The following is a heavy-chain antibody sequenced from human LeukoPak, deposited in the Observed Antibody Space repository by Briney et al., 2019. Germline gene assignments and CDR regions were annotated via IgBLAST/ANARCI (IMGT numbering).Heavy chain of an antibody. CDR2: IYVDGST. V-gene: IGHV3-53*01. J-gene: IGHJ5*01. CDR3: PRITAYDDS. D-gene: IGHD1-20*01. CDR1: GFTVSSNY. Sequence: GSLRLSCAASGFTVSSNYMNWFRQAPGKGLEWVSGIYVDGSTYYADSVKGRFTISRDNSRNTLYLQMNSLRAEDTAVYYCPRITAYDDSWGQGTLVTVSS.